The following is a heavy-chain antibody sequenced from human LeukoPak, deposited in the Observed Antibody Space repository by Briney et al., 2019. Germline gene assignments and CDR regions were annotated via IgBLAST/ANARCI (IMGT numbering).Heavy chain of an antibody. CDR1: GFTSSSYW. V-gene: IGHV3-7*05. J-gene: IGHJ4*02. Sequence: GGSLRLSRAASGFTSSSYWTSWVRDARGKGLEGVANIKQDGGEKYYVDSVKGRFTTSRKNDKNSRYLKMNGLSAEYRAVYYCARAKWVLLTDYWGQGTLVTVSS. CDR3: ARAKWVLLTDY. CDR2: IKQDGGEK. D-gene: IGHD1-26*01.